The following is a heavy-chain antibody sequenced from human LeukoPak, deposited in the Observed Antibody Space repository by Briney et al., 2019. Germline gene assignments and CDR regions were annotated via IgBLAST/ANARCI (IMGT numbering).Heavy chain of an antibody. CDR2: IYYSGST. CDR3: ARAPGMTTVVQPVDY. V-gene: IGHV4-31*03. D-gene: IGHD4-17*01. Sequence: PSQTLSLTCTVSGGSISSGGYYWSWIRQHPGKGLEWIGYIYYSGSTYYNPSLKSRVTISVDTSKNQFSLKLSSVTAADTAVYYCARAPGMTTVVQPVDYWGQGTLVTVSS. J-gene: IGHJ4*02. CDR1: GGSISSGGYY.